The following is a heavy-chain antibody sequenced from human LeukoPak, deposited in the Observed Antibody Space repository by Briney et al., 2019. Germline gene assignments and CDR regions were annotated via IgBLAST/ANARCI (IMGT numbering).Heavy chain of an antibody. Sequence: AESLRLSCAVSGFTVSSNFMSWVRQAPGKGLECVSVIYSDGSTYYADSVKGRFTISRDISKNTVYLQMNSLRGEDTAVYYCARDLTVYRSNPHYYFDYWGQGTLVTVSS. D-gene: IGHD1-14*01. V-gene: IGHV3-66*01. CDR3: ARDLTVYRSNPHYYFDY. CDR2: IYSDGST. CDR1: GFTVSSNF. J-gene: IGHJ4*02.